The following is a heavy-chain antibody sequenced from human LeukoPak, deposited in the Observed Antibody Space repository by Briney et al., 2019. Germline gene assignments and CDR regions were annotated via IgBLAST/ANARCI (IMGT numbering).Heavy chain of an antibody. CDR1: GFTVSSNY. J-gene: IGHJ4*02. D-gene: IGHD5-18*01. CDR2: IYSGGST. V-gene: IGHV3-66*01. CDR3: ARDAGATRIQLWSLVELYYFDY. Sequence: GGSLRLSCAASGFTVSSNYMSWVRQAPGKGLEWVSVIYSGGSTYYADSVKGRFTISRDNSKNTLYLQMNSLRAEDTAVYYCARDAGATRIQLWSLVELYYFDYWGQGTLVTVSS.